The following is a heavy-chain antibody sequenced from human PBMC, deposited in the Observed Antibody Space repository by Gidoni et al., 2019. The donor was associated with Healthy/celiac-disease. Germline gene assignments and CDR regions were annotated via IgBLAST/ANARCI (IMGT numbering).Heavy chain of an antibody. CDR2: IYYSGST. J-gene: IGHJ4*02. V-gene: IGHV4-39*07. CDR1: GGSISSSSYY. CDR3: ARVGGLLHFDY. Sequence: QLQLQESGPGLVKPSETLSLTCTVSGGSISSSSYYWGWIRQPPGKGLEWIGSIYYSGSTYYNPSLKSRVTISVDTSKNQFSLKLSSVTAADTAVYYCARVGGLLHFDYWGQATLVTVSS. D-gene: IGHD1-26*01.